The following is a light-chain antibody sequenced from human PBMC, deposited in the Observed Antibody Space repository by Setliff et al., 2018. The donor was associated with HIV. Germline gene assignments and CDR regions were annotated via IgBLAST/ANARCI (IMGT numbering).Light chain of an antibody. CDR2: DVS. Sequence: QSALTQPRSVSGSPGQSVTISCTGTSSDVGGYNYVSWYQQHPGKAPKLMIYDVSKRPSGVPDRFSGSKSGNTASLTISGLQAEDEADYYCSSYAGIITLVLFGGGTKVTVL. CDR3: SSYAGIITLVL. J-gene: IGLJ2*01. V-gene: IGLV2-11*01. CDR1: SSDVGGYNY.